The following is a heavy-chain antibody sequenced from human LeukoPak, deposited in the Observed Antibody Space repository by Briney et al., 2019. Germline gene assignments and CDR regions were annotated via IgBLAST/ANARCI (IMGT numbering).Heavy chain of an antibody. CDR1: GGSISSYY. CDR3: ARAPVYCSSTSCYHNWSDP. CDR2: IYTSGST. J-gene: IGHJ5*02. D-gene: IGHD2-2*01. Sequence: SETLSLTCTVSGGSISSYYWSWIRQPAGKGLEWIGRIYTSGSTNYNPSLKSRVTMSVDTSKNQFSLKLSSVTAADTAVYYCARAPVYCSSTSCYHNWSDPWGQGTLVTVSS. V-gene: IGHV4-4*07.